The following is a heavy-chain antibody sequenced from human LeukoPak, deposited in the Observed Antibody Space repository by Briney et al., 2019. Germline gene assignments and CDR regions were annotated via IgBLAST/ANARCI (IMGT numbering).Heavy chain of an antibody. V-gene: IGHV3-48*04. Sequence: PGGSLRLSCAASGFTFSSYAMSWVRQAPGKGLEWISYIRSSSDLIYYADSVKGRFTISRDNDKKTLYLQMDSLRAEDTAVYFCVRDGLIVGNMDVWGQGTTVIVSS. CDR2: IRSSSDLI. J-gene: IGHJ6*02. CDR3: VRDGLIVGNMDV. CDR1: GFTFSSYA. D-gene: IGHD2-8*01.